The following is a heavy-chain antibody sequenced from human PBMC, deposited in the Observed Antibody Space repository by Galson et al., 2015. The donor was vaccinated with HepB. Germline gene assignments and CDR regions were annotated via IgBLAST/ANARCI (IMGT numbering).Heavy chain of an antibody. J-gene: IGHJ3*02. D-gene: IGHD2-21*02. CDR1: GFTFSGSA. CDR3: TRHVPSLRIYCSGYCYSEAFDI. CDR2: IRSKANSYAT. V-gene: IGHV3-73*01. Sequence: SLRLSCAASGFTFSGSAMHWVRQASGKGLEWVGRIRSKANSYATAYAASVKGRFTISRDDSKNTAYLQMNSLKTEDTAVYYCTRHVPSLRIYCSGYCYSEAFDIWGQGTMVTVSS.